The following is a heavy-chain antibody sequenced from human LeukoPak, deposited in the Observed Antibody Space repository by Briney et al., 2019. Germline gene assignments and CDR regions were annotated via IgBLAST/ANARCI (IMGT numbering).Heavy chain of an antibody. CDR2: IYSGGST. J-gene: IGHJ4*02. Sequence: GGSLRPSCAASGFTVSSNYKGWVRQAPGKELKWVSVIYSGGSTYYADSVKGRFTISRDNSKNTLYLQMNSLRAEDTAVYYCATTVTTWGVFDYWGQGTLVTVSS. D-gene: IGHD4-17*01. V-gene: IGHV3-53*01. CDR3: ATTVTTWGVFDY. CDR1: GFTVSSNY.